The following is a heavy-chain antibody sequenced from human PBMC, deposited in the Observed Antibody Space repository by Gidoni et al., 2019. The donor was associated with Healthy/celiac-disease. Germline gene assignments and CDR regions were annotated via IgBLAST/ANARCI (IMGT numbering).Heavy chain of an antibody. CDR2: INPNSGGT. CDR1: GYPFPGYY. V-gene: IGHV1-2*02. CDR3: ARERGYDSSGYPVVALSL. Sequence: QSPPVQSGAEVKKPGASVQVSCKASGYPFPGYYLHWVRQAPGQGPEWMGWINPNSGGTNYAQKFQGRVTMTRDTSISTAYMELSRLRSDDTAVYYCARERGYDSSGYPVVALSLWGRGTLVTVSS. D-gene: IGHD3-22*01. J-gene: IGHJ2*01.